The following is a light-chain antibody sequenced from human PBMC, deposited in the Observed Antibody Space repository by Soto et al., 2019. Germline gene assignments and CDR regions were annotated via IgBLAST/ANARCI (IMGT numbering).Light chain of an antibody. Sequence: QSVLTQPPSVSGAPGQRVTISCTGSSSNIGAGYDVHWYQQLPGKAPKLLIYGNSNRPSGVPDRFSGSKSGTSASLAITGFQAEDEADYYCQSYDSSLSGSVVFGGGTKPTVL. CDR1: SSNIGAGYD. J-gene: IGLJ2*01. CDR2: GNS. V-gene: IGLV1-40*01. CDR3: QSYDSSLSGSVV.